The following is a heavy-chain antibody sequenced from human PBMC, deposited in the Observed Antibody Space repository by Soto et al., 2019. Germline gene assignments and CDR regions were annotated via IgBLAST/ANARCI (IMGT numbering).Heavy chain of an antibody. CDR3: ARGDDSSGWYNYFDY. J-gene: IGHJ4*02. CDR1: GFTFSTYT. V-gene: IGHV3-48*02. CDR2: ISSSSSTI. Sequence: EVQLVESGGGLVQPGGSLRLSCAASGFTFSTYTMNWVRQAPGKGLEWVSYISSSSSTIYYADSVKGRFTISRDNAKNSLYLKMNSLRDEDTAVYYCARGDDSSGWYNYFDYGGRGTLGTVSS. D-gene: IGHD6-19*01.